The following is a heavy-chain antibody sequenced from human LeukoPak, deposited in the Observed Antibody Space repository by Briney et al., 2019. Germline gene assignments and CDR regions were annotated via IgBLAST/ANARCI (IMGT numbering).Heavy chain of an antibody. CDR2: IYPGDSDT. J-gene: IGHJ3*02. D-gene: IGHD6-13*01. V-gene: IGHV5-51*06. Sequence: GESLKISLKGSGYSFTSYWNGWVRQMPGKGLEGMGIIYPGDSDTRYSPSFQGQVTTSHDNSNSHAFLQWNSPKASRPARYYCARLRIAAAGFDAFDIWGQGTMVTVSS. CDR3: ARLRIAAAGFDAFDI. CDR1: GYSFTSYW.